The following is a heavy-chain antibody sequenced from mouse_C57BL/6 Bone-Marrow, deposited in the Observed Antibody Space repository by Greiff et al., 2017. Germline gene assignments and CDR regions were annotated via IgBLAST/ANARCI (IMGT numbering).Heavy chain of an antibody. CDR2: IDPSDSYT. J-gene: IGHJ1*03. CDR1: GYTFTSYW. V-gene: IGHV1-59*01. CDR3: ARRVYFDV. Sequence: QVQLQQPGAELVRPGTSVKLSCKASGYTFTSYWMHWVKQRPGQGLEWIGVIDPSDSYTNYNQKFKGKATLTVDTSSSTAYMQLSSLTSEDSAVXYYARRVYFDVWGTGTTVTVSS.